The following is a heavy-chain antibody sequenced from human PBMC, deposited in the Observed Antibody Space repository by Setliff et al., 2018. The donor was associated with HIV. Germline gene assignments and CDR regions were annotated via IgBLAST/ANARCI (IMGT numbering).Heavy chain of an antibody. J-gene: IGHJ4*02. V-gene: IGHV1-46*01. CDR2: INPSDSST. CDR3: ARSTQSEIDY. Sequence: RASVKVSCKASGYTFTSYYMHWVRQAPGQGLEWMGIINPSDSSTSYAQKFQGRVTMTRDTSTRTVYMEVSSLRSEETAVYYCARSTQSEIDYWGQGTLVTAPQ. CDR1: GYTFTSYY.